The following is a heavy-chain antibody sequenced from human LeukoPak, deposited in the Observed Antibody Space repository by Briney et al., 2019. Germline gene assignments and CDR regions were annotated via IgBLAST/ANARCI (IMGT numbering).Heavy chain of an antibody. CDR3: ARGGYSYGFDY. V-gene: IGHV3-48*03. J-gene: IGHJ4*02. CDR2: ISSIGSTI. D-gene: IGHD5-18*01. Sequence: PGGSLRLSCAASGFTFSSYEMNWVRQAPGKGLEWVSYISSIGSTIYYADSVKGRFTISRDNAKNSLYLQMNSLRAEATPVYYCARGGYSYGFDYWGQGTLVTVSS. CDR1: GFTFSSYE.